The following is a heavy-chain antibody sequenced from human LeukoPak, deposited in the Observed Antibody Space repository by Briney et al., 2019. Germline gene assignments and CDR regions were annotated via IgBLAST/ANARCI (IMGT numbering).Heavy chain of an antibody. Sequence: ASVNVSFKASGYTFTSYDINWVRQATGQGLEWMGWMNPNSGNTGYAQKFQGRVTMTRNTSISTAYMELSSLRSEDTAVYYCARYYYDSSGYYYGYEYYGMDVWGQGTTVTVSS. J-gene: IGHJ6*02. CDR1: GYTFTSYD. V-gene: IGHV1-8*01. CDR3: ARYYYDSSGYYYGYEYYGMDV. CDR2: MNPNSGNT. D-gene: IGHD3-22*01.